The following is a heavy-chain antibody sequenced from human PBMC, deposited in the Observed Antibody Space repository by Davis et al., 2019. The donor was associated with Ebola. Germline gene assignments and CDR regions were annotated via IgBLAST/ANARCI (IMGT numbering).Heavy chain of an antibody. CDR3: AKDWQLPV. Sequence: PGGSLRLSCTASGFPFSICGMSWVRQAPGKGLEWVSFISNSGDRTYYADSVKGRFTISRDNSKNTLSLQMNSLRAEDTALYYCAKDWQLPVWGQGTLVTVSS. D-gene: IGHD1-1*01. CDR1: GFPFSICG. J-gene: IGHJ4*02. V-gene: IGHV3-23*01. CDR2: ISNSGDRT.